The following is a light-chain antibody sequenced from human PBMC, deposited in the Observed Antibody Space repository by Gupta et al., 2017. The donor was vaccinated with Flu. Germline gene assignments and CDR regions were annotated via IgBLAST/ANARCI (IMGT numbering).Light chain of an antibody. Sequence: QSALTQPASVAGSPGQSITISCTGTSSDVGRSDYVSWYQQHPDKAPKLIIYDVTNRPSGVSSRFSGSKSDNTASLTISGLQAEDETDYYCSSYTSGSTFYVFGTGTKVTVL. CDR2: DVT. V-gene: IGLV2-14*01. CDR1: SSDVGRSDY. CDR3: SSYTSGSTFYV. J-gene: IGLJ1*01.